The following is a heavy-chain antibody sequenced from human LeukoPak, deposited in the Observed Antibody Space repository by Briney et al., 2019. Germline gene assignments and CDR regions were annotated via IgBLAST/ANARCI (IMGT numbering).Heavy chain of an antibody. J-gene: IGHJ4*02. CDR2: FDPEDVET. Sequence: ASVKVSCKVSGHTLTELSMHWVRQAPGKGLEWMGGFDPEDVETIYTQTFQGRVTMTEDTSTDTAYMELSSLSSEDTAVYYCATLGCTGGRCFDLWGQGTPVTVSS. CDR3: ATLGCTGGRCFDL. V-gene: IGHV1-24*01. D-gene: IGHD2-8*02. CDR1: GHTLTELS.